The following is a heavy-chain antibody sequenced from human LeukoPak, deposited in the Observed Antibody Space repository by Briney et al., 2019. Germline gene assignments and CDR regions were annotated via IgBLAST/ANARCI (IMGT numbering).Heavy chain of an antibody. CDR3: AKGPRASGWTYFDY. CDR1: GFVFSSHA. D-gene: IGHD6-19*01. CDR2: VSGSGSST. V-gene: IGHV3-23*01. Sequence: GGSLRLSCAASGFVFSSHAMSWVRQAPGKGLEWVSGVSGSGSSTYYADSVKGRFTISRDNSKNTLYLQMNSLRVEDTAVYYCAKGPRASGWTYFDYWGQGTLVTVSS. J-gene: IGHJ4*02.